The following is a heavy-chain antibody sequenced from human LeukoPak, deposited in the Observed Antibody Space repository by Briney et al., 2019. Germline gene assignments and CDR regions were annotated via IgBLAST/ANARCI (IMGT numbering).Heavy chain of an antibody. CDR2: IYYSGSA. CDR3: GRGQGSTRTGWFDP. CDR1: GDSISSYY. V-gene: IGHV4-59*01. J-gene: IGHJ5*02. Sequence: SETLSLTCTVSGDSISSYYWSWIRQPPGKGLEWLGYIYYSGSAEYNPSLKSRVTILVDTSKNQFSLKLSSVSAADSAADVCGRGQGSTRTGWFDPWGQGTLVTVSS. D-gene: IGHD2-2*01.